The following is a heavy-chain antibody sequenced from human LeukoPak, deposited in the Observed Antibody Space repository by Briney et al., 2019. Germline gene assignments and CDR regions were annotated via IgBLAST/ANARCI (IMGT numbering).Heavy chain of an antibody. CDR1: GFTLRNYW. CDR2: ISGDGSVA. Sequence: TGGSLRLSCTASGFTLRNYWMHWVRQVPGKRLVWVSRISGDGSVANYADSVQGRFTISRDNAKNMLYLQINSLRSEDRAVYSWARYSIASGGPSYYLASGGHGTLLTVPP. CDR3: ARYSIASGGPSYYLAS. V-gene: IGHV3-74*01. D-gene: IGHD3-22*01. J-gene: IGHJ5*01.